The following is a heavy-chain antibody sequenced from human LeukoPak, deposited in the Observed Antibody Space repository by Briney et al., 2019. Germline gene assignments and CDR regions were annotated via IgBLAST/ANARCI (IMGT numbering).Heavy chain of an antibody. Sequence: PSETLSLTCAVSGYSIGSGSYWGCMRQPPGKGRGWIGSIYHSGSTYYNASLKSRVTLSVDTSKNQCSLKLSSVTAADTAVDYCASPRTSIAGGFYFDYWGQGTLVTVSS. V-gene: IGHV4-38-2*01. CDR1: GYSIGSGSY. J-gene: IGHJ4*02. D-gene: IGHD6-6*01. CDR2: IYHSGST. CDR3: ASPRTSIAGGFYFDY.